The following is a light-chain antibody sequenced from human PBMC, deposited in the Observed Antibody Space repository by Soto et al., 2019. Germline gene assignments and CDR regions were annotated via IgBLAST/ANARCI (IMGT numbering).Light chain of an antibody. CDR1: QSVRSS. CDR2: GAS. V-gene: IGKV3-15*01. CDR3: QQYNNWPLTWT. J-gene: IGKJ1*01. Sequence: IVLPQSPATLSLSPGERATLSCRASQSVRSSLAWYQQQPGQAPRLLIYGASTRATGIPARFSGSGSGTEFTLTISSLQSEDFAVYYCQQYNNWPLTWTFGQGTKVDIK.